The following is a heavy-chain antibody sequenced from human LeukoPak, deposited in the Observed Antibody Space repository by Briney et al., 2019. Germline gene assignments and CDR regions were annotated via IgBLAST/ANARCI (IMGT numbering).Heavy chain of an antibody. Sequence: QTGGSLRLSCAASGFTFSSYEMNWVRQAPGKGLEWVSYISSSGSTIYYADSVKGRFTISRDNAKNSLYLQMNSLRAEDTAVYYCASGGAPGIAVLPWGQGTLVTVSS. CDR1: GFTFSSYE. J-gene: IGHJ5*02. D-gene: IGHD6-19*01. CDR2: ISSSGSTI. CDR3: ASGGAPGIAVLP. V-gene: IGHV3-48*03.